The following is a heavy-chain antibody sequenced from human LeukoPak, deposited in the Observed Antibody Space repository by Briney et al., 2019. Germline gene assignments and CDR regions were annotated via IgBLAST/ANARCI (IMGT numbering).Heavy chain of an antibody. J-gene: IGHJ4*02. CDR1: GGSFSGYY. V-gene: IGHV4-34*01. Sequence: PSETLSLTCAVYGGSFSGYYWSWIRQPPGKGLEWIGEINHSGSTNYNPSLKSRVTISVDTSKNQFSLKLSSVTAADTAVYYCARLPWWTSTMPQTDYWGQGTLVTVSS. CDR2: INHSGST. D-gene: IGHD3-10*01. CDR3: ARLPWWTSTMPQTDY.